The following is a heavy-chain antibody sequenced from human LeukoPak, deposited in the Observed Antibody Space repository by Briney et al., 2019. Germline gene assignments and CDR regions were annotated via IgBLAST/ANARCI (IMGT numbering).Heavy chain of an antibody. V-gene: IGHV3-30*01. CDR1: GFTFDEYA. CDR3: ARDPPFRTGWSQNFFDY. Sequence: QSGGSLRLSCTPSGFTFDEYAMHWARQAPGKGLEWVALISYDGGNIYYADSVKGRFTISRDNSQNTLYLQMNSLRAEDTAVYYCARDPPFRTGWSQNFFDYWGPGTLVTASS. CDR2: ISYDGGNI. J-gene: IGHJ4*02. D-gene: IGHD6-19*01.